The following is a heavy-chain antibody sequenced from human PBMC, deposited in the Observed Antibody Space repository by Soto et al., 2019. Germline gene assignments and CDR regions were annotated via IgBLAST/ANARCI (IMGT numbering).Heavy chain of an antibody. CDR3: ARVPHPGPYYYYMDV. J-gene: IGHJ6*03. Sequence: EVQLVESGGGLVQPGGSLRLSCAASGFTVSSNYMSWVRQAPGKGLEWVSVIYSGGSTYYADSVKGRFTISRHNSKNTLYLQMNSLRAEDTAVYYCARVPHPGPYYYYMDVWGKGTTVTVSS. V-gene: IGHV3-53*04. CDR1: GFTVSSNY. CDR2: IYSGGST.